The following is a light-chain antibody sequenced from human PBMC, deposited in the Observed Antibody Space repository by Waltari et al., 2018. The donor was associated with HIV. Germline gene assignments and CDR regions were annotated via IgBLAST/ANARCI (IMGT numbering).Light chain of an antibody. J-gene: IGLJ2*01. CDR1: SSDIGSYNY. CDR3: SSFTTSNTLL. CDR2: EVN. V-gene: IGLV2-14*01. Sequence: QSALTQPASVSGSPGQSITVSCTGTSSDIGSYNYVSWYQQTPGTAPKLVIYEVNNRPSGISNRFSGSKSGTTASLTISGLQTEDEAHYYCSSFTTSNTLLFGGGTRLTV.